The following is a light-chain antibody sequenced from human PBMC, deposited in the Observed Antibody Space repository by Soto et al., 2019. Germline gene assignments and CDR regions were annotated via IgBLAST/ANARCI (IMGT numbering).Light chain of an antibody. CDR2: YVT. Sequence: QSALTQPASVSGSPGQSITISCTGTSSDVGAYNYVSWYQQHPGKAPKLMIYYVTNRPSGVSSRFSGSKSGNTASLTISGLQAEDEADYYCSSYTRSTTLVVFGGGTKLTVL. J-gene: IGLJ2*01. CDR3: SSYTRSTTLVV. V-gene: IGLV2-14*01. CDR1: SSDVGAYNY.